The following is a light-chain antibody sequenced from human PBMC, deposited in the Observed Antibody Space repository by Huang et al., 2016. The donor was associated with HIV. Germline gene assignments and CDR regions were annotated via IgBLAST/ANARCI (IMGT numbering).Light chain of an antibody. Sequence: EIVMTQSPATLSVSPGERVALSCGASQSISDNLAWYQQKPGQAPRLLIYGASTRGTGLPARCSGSGSGTEFTLTISSLQSEDFGVYYCQQYNNWPYSFGQGTKLQIK. CDR3: QQYNNWPYS. CDR1: QSISDN. J-gene: IGKJ2*03. CDR2: GAS. V-gene: IGKV3-15*01.